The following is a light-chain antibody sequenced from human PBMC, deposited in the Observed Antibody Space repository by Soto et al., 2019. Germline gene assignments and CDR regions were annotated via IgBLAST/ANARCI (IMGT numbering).Light chain of an antibody. CDR3: CSFSGIGTVV. CDR2: EVS. Sequence: QSALTQPASVSGSPGQSITISCSGTSSDIGNYNLVSWYQHHPGKAPKLMIYEVSERPSGVSNRFSGSKSGNTASLAISGLQAEDEADYFCCSFSGIGTVVFGRGTKLTVL. J-gene: IGLJ2*01. V-gene: IGLV2-23*02. CDR1: SSDIGNYNL.